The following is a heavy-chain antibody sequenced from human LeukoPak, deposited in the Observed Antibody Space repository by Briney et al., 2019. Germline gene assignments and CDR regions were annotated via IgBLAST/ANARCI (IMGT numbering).Heavy chain of an antibody. CDR1: GGSFSGYY. V-gene: IGHV4-34*01. CDR2: INHSGST. Sequence: SETLSLTCAVYGGSFSGYYWSWIRQPPGKGLEWIGEINHSGSTNYNPSLKSRVTISVDTSKNQFSLKLSSETAADTAVYYCAGKTKYSSSSNLDYWGQGTLVTVSS. J-gene: IGHJ4*02. CDR3: AGKTKYSSSSNLDY. D-gene: IGHD6-6*01.